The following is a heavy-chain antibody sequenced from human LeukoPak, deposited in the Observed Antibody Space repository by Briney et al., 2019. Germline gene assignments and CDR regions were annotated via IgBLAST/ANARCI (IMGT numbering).Heavy chain of an antibody. J-gene: IGHJ4*02. D-gene: IGHD1-26*01. V-gene: IGHV4-34*01. CDR1: GGSFSGYY. CDR3: ARGVNSGYFDY. CDR2: INHSGST. Sequence: PSETLSLTCAVYGGSFSGYYWSWIRQPPGKGLEWIGEINHSGSTNYSPSLKSRVTISVDTSKNQFSLKLTSVTAADTAVYYCARGVNSGYFDYCGQGTLVTVSS.